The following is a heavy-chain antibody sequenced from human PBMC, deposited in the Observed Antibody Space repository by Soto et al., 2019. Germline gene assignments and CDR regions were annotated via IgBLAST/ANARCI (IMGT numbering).Heavy chain of an antibody. CDR1: GFTFNNYA. J-gene: IGHJ6*01. Sequence: ESGGGLVQPGGSLRLSCAASGFTFNNYAMTWVRQAPGKGLEWVSTISGSDDSTYYADSVKGRLTISRDNSKNALYLQMSSLRAEDTALYYCVKDWTGDTCPCMDVWGQGTTVTVSS. CDR3: VKDWTGDTCPCMDV. CDR2: ISGSDDST. D-gene: IGHD2-8*02. V-gene: IGHV3-23*01.